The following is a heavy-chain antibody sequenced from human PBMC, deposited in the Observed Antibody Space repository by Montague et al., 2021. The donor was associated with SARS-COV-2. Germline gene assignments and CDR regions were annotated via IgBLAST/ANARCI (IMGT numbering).Heavy chain of an antibody. CDR3: SRDQGGPYYDFWSGYSNYYGKDG. CDR2: ISSSGSTI. CDR1: GFTFSSYE. Sequence: SLRLSCAASGFTFSSYEMNWVRQAPGKGLEWVSYISSSGSTIYYADSVKGRFTISRDNAKNSLYLQMNSLRAEDTAVYYCSRDQGGPYYDFWSGYSNYYGKDGWGQGTTVTVSS. D-gene: IGHD3-3*01. J-gene: IGHJ6*02. V-gene: IGHV3-48*03.